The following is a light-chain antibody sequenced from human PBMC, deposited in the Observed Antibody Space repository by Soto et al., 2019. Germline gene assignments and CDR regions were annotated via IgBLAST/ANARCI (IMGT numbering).Light chain of an antibody. CDR1: QGIRND. CDR3: LQDYNYPRT. V-gene: IGKV1-6*01. Sequence: AIQMTQYPSSLSASVGDRVTITCRASQGIRNDLGWYQQKPGKAPKLLIYAASSLQSEVPSRFSGSGSGTDFTLTISSLQPEDFATYYCLQDYNYPRTFGQGTKVDIK. CDR2: AAS. J-gene: IGKJ1*01.